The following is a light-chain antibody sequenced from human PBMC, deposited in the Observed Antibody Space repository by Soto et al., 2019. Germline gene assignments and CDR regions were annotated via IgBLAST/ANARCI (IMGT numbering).Light chain of an antibody. CDR3: QQYNNWPLT. CDR1: QSVSNN. J-gene: IGKJ4*01. Sequence: VLTKSPFTLSLSPGERATLSCRTSQSVSNNYLAWYQQKPGQAPRLLIYGASTRATGIPARFSGSGSGTEFTLTISSLQSEDFAVYYCQQYNNWPLTFGGGTKVDI. V-gene: IGKV3-15*01. CDR2: GAS.